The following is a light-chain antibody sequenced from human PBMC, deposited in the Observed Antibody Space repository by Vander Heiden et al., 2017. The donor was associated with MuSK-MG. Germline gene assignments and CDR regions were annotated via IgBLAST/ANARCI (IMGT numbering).Light chain of an antibody. V-gene: IGKV1-27*01. J-gene: IGKJ2*02. CDR1: QGISSY. CDR2: SAS. CDR3: QLTDSHPFGT. Sequence: DIQLTQSPLSLSASVGDRVTITCRVGQGISSYLNWYRQKPGKVPNLLIYSASNLQAGVPSRFSGSGYGKDFTLTISSRQPEDVASYYGQLTDSHPFGTFGQGTKLEIK.